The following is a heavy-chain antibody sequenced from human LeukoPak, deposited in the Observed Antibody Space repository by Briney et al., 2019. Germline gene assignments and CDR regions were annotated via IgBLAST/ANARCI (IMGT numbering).Heavy chain of an antibody. CDR3: ASRSPYYYYMDV. J-gene: IGHJ6*03. CDR1: GGSISSYY. V-gene: IGHV4-59*01. CDR2: IYYSGST. Sequence: SETLSLTCTVSGGSISSYYWSWIRQPPGKGLEWIGYIYYSGSTNYNPSLKSRVTISVDTSKNQFSLKLSSVTAADAAVYYCASRSPYYYYMDVWGKGTTVTVSS.